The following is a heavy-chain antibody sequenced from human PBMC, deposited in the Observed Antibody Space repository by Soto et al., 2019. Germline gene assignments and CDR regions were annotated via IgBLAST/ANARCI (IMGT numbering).Heavy chain of an antibody. D-gene: IGHD6-13*01. CDR2: ISYDGTNK. Sequence: QVQLVESGGGVVQPGRSRRLSCAASGFTFRSYAMHWVRQAPGKGLEWVAVISYDGTNKYFADSVKGRFTISRDNSKNTLYLQMNTLRAEDTAVYYCGSSSKWGGSWTHFYSGMDVWGQGTTVTVSS. CDR3: GSSSKWGGSWTHFYSGMDV. CDR1: GFTFRSYA. J-gene: IGHJ6*02. V-gene: IGHV3-30-3*01.